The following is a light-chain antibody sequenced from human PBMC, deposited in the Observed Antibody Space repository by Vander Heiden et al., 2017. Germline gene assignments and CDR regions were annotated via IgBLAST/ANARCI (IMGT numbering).Light chain of an antibody. V-gene: IGLV2-14*01. CDR3: SSYTTSSTLNWV. CDR2: DVS. CDR1: SSDVGGYNY. Sequence: QSALTHPASVSGSPGQSITIAWTGTSSDVGGYNYVSWYQQHPGKAPKLMIYDVSNRPSGVSNRFSGSKSGNTASLTISGLQAEDEADYYCSSYTTSSTLNWVFGGGTKLTIL. J-gene: IGLJ3*02.